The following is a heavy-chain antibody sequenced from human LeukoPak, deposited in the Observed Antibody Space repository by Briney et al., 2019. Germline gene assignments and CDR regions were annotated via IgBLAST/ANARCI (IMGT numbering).Heavy chain of an antibody. V-gene: IGHV4-38-2*02. CDR1: GYSISSGYY. CDR2: IYHSGST. Sequence: SETLSLTCTVSGYSISSGYYWGWIRQPPGKGLEWIGSIYHSGSTYYNPSLKSRVTISVDTSKNQFSLKLSSVTAADTAVYYCARRGSYRRYFDYWGQGTLVTVSS. J-gene: IGHJ4*02. CDR3: ARRGSYRRYFDY. D-gene: IGHD3-16*01.